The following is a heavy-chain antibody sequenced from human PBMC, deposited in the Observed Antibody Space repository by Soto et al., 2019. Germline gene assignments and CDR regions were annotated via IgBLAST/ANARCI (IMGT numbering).Heavy chain of an antibody. D-gene: IGHD7-27*01. CDR1: GYTFSSYA. V-gene: IGHV1-3*01. Sequence: ASVKVSCKASGYTFSSYAMHWVRQAPGQRLEWMGWINAGYGNTKSSQKFQDRVTISRDTSASTAYMELTSLRPEDTAVYYCARDTGDGTFDFWGQGTLGTVPQ. J-gene: IGHJ4*02. CDR2: INAGYGNT. CDR3: ARDTGDGTFDF.